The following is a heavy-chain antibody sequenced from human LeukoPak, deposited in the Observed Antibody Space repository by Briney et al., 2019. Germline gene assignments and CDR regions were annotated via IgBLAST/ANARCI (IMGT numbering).Heavy chain of an antibody. D-gene: IGHD3-10*01. V-gene: IGHV4-61*02. J-gene: IGHJ4*02. CDR3: ARDSYGSGSYYPYYFDY. Sequence: SQTLSLTCTVSGGSISSGSYYWNWIRQPAGEGLEWIGRIYSSGNTNYNPSLKSRVTISVDKSRNQFSLKLTSVTAADTAVYYCARDSYGSGSYYPYYFDYWGQGTLVTVSS. CDR1: GGSISSGSYY. CDR2: IYSSGNT.